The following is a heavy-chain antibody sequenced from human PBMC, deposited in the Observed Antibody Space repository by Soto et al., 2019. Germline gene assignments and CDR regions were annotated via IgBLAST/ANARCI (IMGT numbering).Heavy chain of an antibody. CDR3: ASEVKPRLGYYYIGLDV. Sequence: SETLSLTCAVSGDSIRTFYWNWFRQPAGGGLEWIGRFSLSGDTDYNPSLRSRLTMSFDTSKSQFSLSLTSVTAADTAVYYCASEVKPRLGYYYIGLDVWGQGTTVTVSS. CDR1: GDSIRTFY. J-gene: IGHJ6*02. CDR2: FSLSGDT. D-gene: IGHD3-9*01. V-gene: IGHV4-4*07.